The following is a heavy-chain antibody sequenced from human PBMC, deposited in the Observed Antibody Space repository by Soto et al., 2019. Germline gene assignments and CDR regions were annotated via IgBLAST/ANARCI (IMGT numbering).Heavy chain of an antibody. J-gene: IGHJ4*02. V-gene: IGHV3-72*01. CDR3: VRDSGRGFYFDY. CDR1: GFTFSDHY. Sequence: EVQLVESGGGLVQPGGSLRLSCAASGFTFSDHYMDWVRQAPGKGLEWVGRIRNRPNSYTTQYAASVKGRFAVSRDDSENLVYLQMNDLKTEDTAVYYCVRDSGRGFYFDYWGQGAQVTVSS. CDR2: IRNRPNSYTT. D-gene: IGHD3-10*01.